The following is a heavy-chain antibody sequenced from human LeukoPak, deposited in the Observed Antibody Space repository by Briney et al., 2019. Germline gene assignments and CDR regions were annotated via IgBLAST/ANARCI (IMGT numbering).Heavy chain of an antibody. D-gene: IGHD5-18*01. V-gene: IGHV4-39*07. CDR1: GGSISSSSSY. CDR3: ARGLDTAMVNNWFDP. CDR2: IYYSGST. J-gene: IGHJ5*02. Sequence: SETLSLTCTVSGGSISSSSSYWGWIRQPRGKGLEWIGSIYYSGSTYYNPSLKSRVTISVDTSKNQFSLKLSSVTAADTAVYYCARGLDTAMVNNWFDPWGQGTLVTVSS.